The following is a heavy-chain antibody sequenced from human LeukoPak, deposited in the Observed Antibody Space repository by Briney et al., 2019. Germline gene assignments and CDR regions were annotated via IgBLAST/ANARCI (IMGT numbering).Heavy chain of an antibody. CDR2: ISSSSSYT. J-gene: IGHJ4*02. Sequence: GGSLRLSCAASGFTFSDYYMSWIRQAPGKGLEWVSYISSSSSYTNYADSVKGRFTISRDNAKNSPYLQMNSLRAEDTAVDYCAREGYSGSYYYWGQGTLVTVSS. V-gene: IGHV3-11*06. CDR1: GFTFSDYY. CDR3: AREGYSGSYYY. D-gene: IGHD1-26*01.